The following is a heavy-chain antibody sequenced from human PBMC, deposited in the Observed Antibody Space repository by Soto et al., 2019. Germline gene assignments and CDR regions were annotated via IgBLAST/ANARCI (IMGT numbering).Heavy chain of an antibody. Sequence: PSPTLSLTCAITGDSVSSNSAGWSWVRQSPSRGLEWLGRTYYRSKWYYEYAVSVRGRLTINPDTSKNQYSLQLNSVTPEDTAVYFCARGEQYSGRIFDYWGQGTRGTVSS. CDR1: GDSVSSNSAG. V-gene: IGHV6-1*01. D-gene: IGHD1-26*01. CDR2: TYYRSKWYY. J-gene: IGHJ4*01. CDR3: ARGEQYSGRIFDY.